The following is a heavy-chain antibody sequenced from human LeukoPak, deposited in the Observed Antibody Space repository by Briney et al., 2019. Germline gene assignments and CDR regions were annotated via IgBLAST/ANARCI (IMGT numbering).Heavy chain of an antibody. CDR3: ARRPNIVGATTS. J-gene: IGHJ4*02. V-gene: IGHV3-21*01. Sequence: GGSLRLSCAASGFTFSSYSMNWVRQAPGKGLEGVSSISSSSSYIYYADSVKGRFTISRDNAKNSLYLQMNSLRAEDTAVYYCARRPNIVGATTSWGQGTLVTVSS. CDR1: GFTFSSYS. CDR2: ISSSSSYI. D-gene: IGHD1-26*01.